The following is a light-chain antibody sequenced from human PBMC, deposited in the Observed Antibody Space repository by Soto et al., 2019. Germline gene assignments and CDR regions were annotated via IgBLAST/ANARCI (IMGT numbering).Light chain of an antibody. V-gene: IGLV2-14*01. CDR2: DVS. CDR3: SSYTSSSTSVV. Sequence: QSVLTQPASVSGSPGQSITISCTGTSSDFGGYNYVSWYQQHPGKAPKLMIYDVSNRPSGVSNRFSGSKSGNTASLTISGLQAEDEADYYCSSYTSSSTSVVFGGGT. J-gene: IGLJ2*01. CDR1: SSDFGGYNY.